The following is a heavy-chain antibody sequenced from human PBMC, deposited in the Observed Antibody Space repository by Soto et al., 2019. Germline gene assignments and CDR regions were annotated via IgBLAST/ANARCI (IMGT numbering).Heavy chain of an antibody. CDR3: ASLTIFXDNDAFDI. J-gene: IGHJ3*02. CDR2: ISYDGSNK. D-gene: IGHD3-3*01. V-gene: IGHV3-30-3*01. Sequence: GGSLRLSCAASGFTFSSYAMHWVRQAPGKGLEWVAFISYDGSNKYYADSVKGRFTISRDNSKNTLYLQMNSLRAEDTAVYYCASLTIFXDNDAFDICGQGTMVTVSS. CDR1: GFTFSSYA.